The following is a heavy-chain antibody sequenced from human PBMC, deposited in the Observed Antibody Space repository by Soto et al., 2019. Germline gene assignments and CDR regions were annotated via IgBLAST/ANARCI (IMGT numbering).Heavy chain of an antibody. V-gene: IGHV4-34*01. D-gene: IGHD6-6*01. CDR1: GGSFSDYY. CDR3: VRSGRAARLGN. CDR2: IKQSAST. Sequence: SETQFLTCDVYGGSFSDYYWCWFRHTPEKRLEYMRGIKQSASTPYNPSLTSRITISLDTSQNQFSRKLSSETAADSGVYYGVRSGRAARLGNWGQGALGTVSS. J-gene: IGHJ1*01.